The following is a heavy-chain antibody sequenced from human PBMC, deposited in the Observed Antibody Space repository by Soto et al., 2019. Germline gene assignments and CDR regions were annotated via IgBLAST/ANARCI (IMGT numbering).Heavy chain of an antibody. J-gene: IGHJ4*02. CDR2: ISYDGSNK. CDR3: ARGHRAAAADI. Sequence: SLRLSFAASGFTCSSYAMHWVRQAPGKGLEWVAVISYDGSNKYYADSVKGRFTISRDNSKNTLYLQMNSLRAEDTAVYYCARGHRAAAADIWGQGTLVTVSS. CDR1: GFTCSSYA. D-gene: IGHD6-13*01. V-gene: IGHV3-30-3*01.